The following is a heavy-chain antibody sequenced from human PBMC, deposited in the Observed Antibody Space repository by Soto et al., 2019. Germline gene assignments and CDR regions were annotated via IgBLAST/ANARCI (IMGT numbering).Heavy chain of an antibody. Sequence: QITLKESGPPLVKPTQTLTLTCTFSGFSLSTSGVGVGWIRQPPGKALEWLALIYWDDDKRYSPSLKSRLTLHKNTSKNQVVLTITNMDPVDTATYYCAHSLIPNWGSRGAFDYWGQGTLVTVSS. CDR1: GFSLSTSGVG. CDR2: IYWDDDK. V-gene: IGHV2-5*02. D-gene: IGHD7-27*01. CDR3: AHSLIPNWGSRGAFDY. J-gene: IGHJ4*02.